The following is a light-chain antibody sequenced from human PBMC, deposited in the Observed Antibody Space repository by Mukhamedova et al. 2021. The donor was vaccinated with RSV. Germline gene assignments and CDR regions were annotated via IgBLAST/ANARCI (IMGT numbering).Light chain of an antibody. CDR2: KAS. Sequence: SQSISSWLAWYQQKPGKAPKLMIYKASILESGVPSTFSGSGSGTEFTLTISRLQPDDFATYFCQQYSNYPYTFGQGTKLEIK. J-gene: IGKJ2*01. CDR3: QQYSNYPYT. CDR1: QSISSW. V-gene: IGKV1-5*03.